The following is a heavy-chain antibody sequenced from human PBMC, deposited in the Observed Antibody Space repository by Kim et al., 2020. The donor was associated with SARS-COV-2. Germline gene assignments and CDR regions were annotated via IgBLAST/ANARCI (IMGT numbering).Heavy chain of an antibody. CDR3: ASMLGGSGHYGMDV. CDR1: GYTFTGYY. Sequence: ASVKVYCKASGYTFTGYYMHWVRQAPGQGLEWMGWINPNSGGTNYAQKFQGWVTMTRDTSISTAYMELSRLRSDDTAVYYCASMLGGSGHYGMDVWGQGTTVTVSS. J-gene: IGHJ6*02. CDR2: INPNSGGT. V-gene: IGHV1-2*04. D-gene: IGHD6-19*01.